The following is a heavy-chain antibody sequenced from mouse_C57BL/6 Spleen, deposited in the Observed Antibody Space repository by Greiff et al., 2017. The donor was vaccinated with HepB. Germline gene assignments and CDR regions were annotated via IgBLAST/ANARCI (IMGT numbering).Heavy chain of an antibody. V-gene: IGHV1-53*01. CDR3: ARRVIDGYYYFDY. J-gene: IGHJ2*01. CDR2: INPSNGGT. Sequence: VQLQQPGTELVKPGASVKLSCKASGYTFTSYWMHWVKQRPGQGLEWIGNINPSNGGTNYNEKFKSKATLAVDKSSSTAYMQLSSLTSEDSAVYYCARRVIDGYYYFDYWGQGTTLTVSS. D-gene: IGHD2-3*01. CDR1: GYTFTSYW.